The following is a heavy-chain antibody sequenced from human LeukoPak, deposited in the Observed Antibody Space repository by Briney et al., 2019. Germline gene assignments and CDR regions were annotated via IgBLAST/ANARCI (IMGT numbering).Heavy chain of an antibody. D-gene: IGHD6-6*01. Sequence: SETLSLTCAVYGGSFSGYYWSWTRQPPGKGLEWIGETNHSGSTNYNPSLKSRVTISVDTSKNQFSLKLSSVTAADTAVYYCARILHSSSSYVGWFDPWGQGTLVTVSS. CDR3: ARILHSSSSYVGWFDP. CDR2: TNHSGST. CDR1: GGSFSGYY. J-gene: IGHJ5*02. V-gene: IGHV4-34*01.